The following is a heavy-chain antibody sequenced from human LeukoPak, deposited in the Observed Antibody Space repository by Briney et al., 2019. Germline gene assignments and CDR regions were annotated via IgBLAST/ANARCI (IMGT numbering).Heavy chain of an antibody. Sequence: SETLSLTCAVYGGSFSGYYWSWIRQPPGKGLEWIGEINHSGSTNYNPSLKSRVTISVDTSKNQSSLKLSSVTAADTAVYYCARGRSGTPYFDYWGQGTLVTVSS. V-gene: IGHV4-34*01. J-gene: IGHJ4*02. CDR1: GGSFSGYY. D-gene: IGHD1-26*01. CDR2: INHSGST. CDR3: ARGRSGTPYFDY.